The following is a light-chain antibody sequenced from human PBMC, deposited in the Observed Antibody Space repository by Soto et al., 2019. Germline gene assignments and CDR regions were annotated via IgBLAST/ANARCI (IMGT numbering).Light chain of an antibody. J-gene: IGKJ5*01. CDR3: QQHETFPVT. CDR2: DAS. Sequence: DIQRSQWRSSLSAYIGDRVTITCQASHDIRKYLNWYQQKPGKAPKLLIYDASNLETGVPSRFTGSGSGTDFTFTISSLQPEDIAPYYCQQHETFPVTFGQGTRPEIK. V-gene: IGKV1-33*01. CDR1: HDIRKY.